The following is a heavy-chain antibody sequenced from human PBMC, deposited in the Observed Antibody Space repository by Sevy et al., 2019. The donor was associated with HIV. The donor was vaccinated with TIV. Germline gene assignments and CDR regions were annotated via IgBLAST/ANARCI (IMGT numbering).Heavy chain of an antibody. CDR1: GFSFSIYS. J-gene: IGHJ6*02. Sequence: GGSLRLSCAASGFSFSIYSMNWVRQAPGKGLEWVSYISSSSGPIYYADSVKGRFTISRDNAKNSLYLQMNSLRAEDTAVYYCARYYDFWSMDVWGQGPPVTVSS. V-gene: IGHV3-48*01. CDR2: ISSSSGPI. D-gene: IGHD3-3*01. CDR3: ARYYDFWSMDV.